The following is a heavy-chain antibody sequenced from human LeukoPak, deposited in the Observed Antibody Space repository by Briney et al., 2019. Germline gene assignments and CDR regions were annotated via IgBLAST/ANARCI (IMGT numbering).Heavy chain of an antibody. V-gene: IGHV3-7*03. J-gene: IGHJ4*02. CDR1: GFTFGDHY. CDR3: ASGLELDY. Sequence: PGGSLRLSCAASGFTFGDHYMDWVRQAPGKGLEWVANIKQDGSEKNYVDSVKGRFTISRDNAKNSLYLQMNSLRAEDTAVYYCASGLELDYWGQGTLVTVSS. CDR2: IKQDGSEK.